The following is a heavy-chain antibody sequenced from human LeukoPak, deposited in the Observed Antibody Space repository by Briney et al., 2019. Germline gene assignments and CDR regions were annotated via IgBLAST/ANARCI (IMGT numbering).Heavy chain of an antibody. Sequence: ASVKVSCKASGYTFTGYYMHWVRQAPGQVLEWMGWISTYHGNTNYAQIFQDRVTLTTDTSTSTAYMELRRLRSDDTAVYYCARRPNHYDASGYDYWGQGTLVTVSS. V-gene: IGHV1-18*04. CDR3: ARRPNHYDASGYDY. CDR1: GYTFTGYY. CDR2: ISTYHGNT. D-gene: IGHD3-22*01. J-gene: IGHJ4*02.